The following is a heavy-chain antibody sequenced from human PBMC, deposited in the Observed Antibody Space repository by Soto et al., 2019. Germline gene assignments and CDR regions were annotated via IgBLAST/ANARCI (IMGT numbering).Heavy chain of an antibody. J-gene: IGHJ4*02. CDR2: IDGSGTTK. CDR3: ARGFGRFNY. CDR1: GFTFNDFE. D-gene: IGHD3-10*01. V-gene: IGHV3-48*03. Sequence: EVQLLESGGGLVQPGGSLRLSCGVSGFTFNDFEMNWVRQAPGKGLEWLAYIDGSGTTKKYADSVRGRFTISRDNPNNSLFLXMSXLSAAXXXXXYCARGFGRFNYWGQGTLVSVSS.